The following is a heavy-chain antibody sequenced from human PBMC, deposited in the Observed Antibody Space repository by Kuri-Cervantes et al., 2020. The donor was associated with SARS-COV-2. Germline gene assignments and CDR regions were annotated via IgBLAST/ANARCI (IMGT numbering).Heavy chain of an antibody. CDR2: IKQDGSEK. J-gene: IGHJ6*03. V-gene: IGHV3-7*01. Sequence: GGSLRLSCAASGFTFSSYWMSWVRQAPGKGLEWVANIKQDGSEKYYVDSVKGRFTISRDNAKNPLYLQMNSLRAEDTAVYYCARGRRIAAAGRSLKYYYYMDVWGKGTTVTVSS. D-gene: IGHD6-13*01. CDR3: ARGRRIAAAGRSLKYYYYMDV. CDR1: GFTFSSYW.